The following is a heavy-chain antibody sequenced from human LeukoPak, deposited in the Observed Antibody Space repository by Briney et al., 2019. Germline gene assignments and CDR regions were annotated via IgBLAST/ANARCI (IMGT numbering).Heavy chain of an antibody. D-gene: IGHD5-18*01. CDR3: AKSSGYSYGSGYSFDY. Sequence: PGGSLRLSCAASGFTFSSYGMHWVRQAPGKGLEWVAVISYDGSNKYYADSVKGRFTISRDNSKNTLYLQMNSLRAEDTAVYYCAKSSGYSYGSGYSFDYWGQGTLVTVSS. CDR1: GFTFSSYG. V-gene: IGHV3-30*18. J-gene: IGHJ4*02. CDR2: ISYDGSNK.